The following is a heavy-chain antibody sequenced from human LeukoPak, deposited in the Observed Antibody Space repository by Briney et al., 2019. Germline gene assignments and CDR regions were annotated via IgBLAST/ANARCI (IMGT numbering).Heavy chain of an antibody. D-gene: IGHD1-26*01. V-gene: IGHV4-39*01. Sequence: SETVSLTCTVSGGSISSSFYYWAWIRQPPGKWLEWIGTIYYSGSTYYNPSLKSRVTISIYTSKNQFSLNLRSVTAADTATYYCARRRVEWYCDFWGQGTLVTVSS. CDR3: ARRRVEWYCDF. CDR1: GGSISSSFYY. CDR2: IYYSGST. J-gene: IGHJ4*02.